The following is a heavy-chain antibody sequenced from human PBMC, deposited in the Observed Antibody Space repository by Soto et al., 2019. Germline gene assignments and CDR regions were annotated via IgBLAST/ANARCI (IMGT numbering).Heavy chain of an antibody. CDR3: AHSEDYDYVWGSYRPQFDY. V-gene: IGHV2-5*02. CDR1: GFSLSTSGVG. D-gene: IGHD3-16*02. Sequence: SGPTLVNPTQTLTLTCTFSGFSLSTSGVGVGWIRQPPGKALEWLALIYWDDDKRYSPSLKSRLTITKDTSKNQVVLTMTNMDPVDTATYYCAHSEDYDYVWGSYRPQFDYWGHGTLVTVSS. J-gene: IGHJ4*01. CDR2: IYWDDDK.